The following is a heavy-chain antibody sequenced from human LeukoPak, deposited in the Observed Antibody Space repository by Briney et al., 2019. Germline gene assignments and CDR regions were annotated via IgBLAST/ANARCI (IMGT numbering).Heavy chain of an antibody. CDR2: ISSSSSYI. J-gene: IGHJ5*02. Sequence: KPGGSLRLSCAASGFTFSSYSMNWVRQAPGKGLEWVSSISSSSSYIYCADSVKGRSTISRDNAKNSLYLLMNSLRAEDTAVYYCARDKYCTNGVCTNWFDPWGQGTLVTVSS. D-gene: IGHD2-8*01. V-gene: IGHV3-21*01. CDR1: GFTFSSYS. CDR3: ARDKYCTNGVCTNWFDP.